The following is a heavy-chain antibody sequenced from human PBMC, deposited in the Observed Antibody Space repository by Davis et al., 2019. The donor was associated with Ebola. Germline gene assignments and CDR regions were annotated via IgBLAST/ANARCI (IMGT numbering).Heavy chain of an antibody. CDR1: GFTFSSYA. D-gene: IGHD3-10*01. V-gene: IGHV3-30-3*01. Sequence: GGSLRLSCAASGFTFSSYAMHWVRQAPGKGLEWVAVISYDGSNKYYADSVKGRFTISRDNSKNPLYLQMNSLRAEDTAVYYCARGGPMVRGVTNWFDPWGQGTLVTVSS. J-gene: IGHJ5*02. CDR3: ARGGPMVRGVTNWFDP. CDR2: ISYDGSNK.